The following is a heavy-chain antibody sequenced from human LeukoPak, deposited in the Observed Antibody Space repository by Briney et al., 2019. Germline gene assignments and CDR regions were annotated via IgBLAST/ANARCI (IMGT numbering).Heavy chain of an antibody. CDR1: GFTFSSYG. V-gene: IGHV3-30*18. D-gene: IGHD3-10*01. CDR2: ISYDGSKK. Sequence: GRSLRLSCAASGFTFSSYGMHWVRQAPGKGLEWVALISYDGSKKDYGASVKGRFTISRDNSKNTLYLQMNNLRPEDTAVYYCAKESGGIVFDYWGQGILVTVSS. J-gene: IGHJ4*02. CDR3: AKESGGIVFDY.